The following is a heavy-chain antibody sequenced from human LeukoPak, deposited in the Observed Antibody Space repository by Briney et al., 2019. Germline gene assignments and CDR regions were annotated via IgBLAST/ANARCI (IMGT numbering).Heavy chain of an antibody. J-gene: IGHJ4*02. CDR1: GFTFSSYW. CDR3: ARVETATISADY. Sequence: PGGSLRLSCAASGFTFSSYWMHWVRQAPGKGLVWVSRINSDGSSTNYADSVKGRFTISRDNAKNTLYLQMNSLRAEDTAVYYCARVETATISADYWGQGTLVTVSS. CDR2: INSDGSST. V-gene: IGHV3-74*01. D-gene: IGHD5-24*01.